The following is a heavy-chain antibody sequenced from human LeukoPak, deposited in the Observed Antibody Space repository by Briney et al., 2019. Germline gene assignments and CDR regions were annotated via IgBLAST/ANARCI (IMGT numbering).Heavy chain of an antibody. J-gene: IGHJ3*02. Sequence: GASVKVSCKASGGSLSNFAISWVRHAPGQGLEWLGTIVPALGTADYAQKLQGRVTITTDDSTSTAYMALSSLRSEYTALYYCARSFGGVLANDAFDIWGQGTMVTVSS. D-gene: IGHD3-16*02. V-gene: IGHV1-69*11. CDR3: ARSFGGVLANDAFDI. CDR1: GGSLSNFA. CDR2: IVPALGTA.